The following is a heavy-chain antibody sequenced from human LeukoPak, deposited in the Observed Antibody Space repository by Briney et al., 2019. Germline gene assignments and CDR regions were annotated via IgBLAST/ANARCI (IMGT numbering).Heavy chain of an antibody. V-gene: IGHV3-33*03. Sequence: PGRSLRLSCAASGFTFSSYGMHWVRQAPGKGLEWVAVIWYDGSNKYYADSVKGRFTISRDNAKNSLYLQMNSLRAEDTAVYYCASYGYCSSTSCYNFDYWGQGTLVTVSS. CDR1: GFTFSSYG. D-gene: IGHD2-2*03. CDR3: ASYGYCSSTSCYNFDY. CDR2: IWYDGSNK. J-gene: IGHJ4*02.